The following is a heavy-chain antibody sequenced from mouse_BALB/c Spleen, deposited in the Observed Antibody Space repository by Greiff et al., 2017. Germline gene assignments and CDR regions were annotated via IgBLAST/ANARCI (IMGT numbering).Heavy chain of an antibody. V-gene: IGHV5-9-4*01. J-gene: IGHJ4*01. Sequence: EVMLVESGGGLVKPGGSLKLSCAASGFTFSSYAMSWVRQSPEKRLEWVAEISSGGSYTYYPDTVTGRFTISRDNAKNTLYLEMSSLRSEDTAMYYCARVAYGNWMDYWGQGTSVTVSS. CDR2: ISSGGSYT. CDR3: ARVAYGNWMDY. D-gene: IGHD2-1*01. CDR1: GFTFSSYA.